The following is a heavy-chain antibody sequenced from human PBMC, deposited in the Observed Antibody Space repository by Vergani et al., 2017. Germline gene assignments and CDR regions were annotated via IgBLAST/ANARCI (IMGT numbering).Heavy chain of an antibody. V-gene: IGHV1-69*05. D-gene: IGHD3-22*01. Sequence: QVQLVQSGAEVKKPGSSVKVSCKASGGTFSSYAISWVRQAPGQGLEWMGRIIPIFGTANYAQKFQGRVTMTTDTSTSTAYMELRSLRSDDTAVYYCARDYYYDSSGYYADYWGQGTLVTVSS. J-gene: IGHJ4*02. CDR3: ARDYYYDSSGYYADY. CDR2: IIPIFGTA. CDR1: GGTFSSYA.